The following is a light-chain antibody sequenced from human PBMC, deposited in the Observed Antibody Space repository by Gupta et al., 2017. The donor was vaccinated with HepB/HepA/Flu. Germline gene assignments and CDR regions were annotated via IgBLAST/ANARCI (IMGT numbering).Light chain of an antibody. V-gene: IGLV1-47*01. CDR2: RND. CDR3: AAWDDSRRGVV. Sequence: QSVLTQPPSTSGTPGQRVTISCSGSSSNIGSNYVYWYQQLPGTAPKLLIYRNDRRPSGVPARFSGSESGTSASLAISGLRAEDEADYYCAAWDDSRRGVVFGGGTKLTVL. CDR1: SSNIGSNY. J-gene: IGLJ2*01.